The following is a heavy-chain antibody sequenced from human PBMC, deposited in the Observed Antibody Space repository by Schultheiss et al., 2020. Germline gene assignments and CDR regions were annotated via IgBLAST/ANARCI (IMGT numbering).Heavy chain of an antibody. Sequence: ASVKVSCKASGYTFTSYGISWVRQAPGQGLEWMGWISAYNGNTNYAQKLQGRVTMTRDTSTSTVYMELSSLRSEDTAVYYCARVGGSYRSYDYWGQGTLVTVSS. CDR3: ARVGGSYRSYDY. J-gene: IGHJ4*02. V-gene: IGHV1-18*01. CDR2: ISAYNGNT. D-gene: IGHD3-16*02. CDR1: GYTFTSYG.